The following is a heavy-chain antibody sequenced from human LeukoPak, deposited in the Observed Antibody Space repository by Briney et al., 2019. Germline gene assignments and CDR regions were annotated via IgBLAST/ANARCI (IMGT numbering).Heavy chain of an antibody. CDR1: GGTFSSYA. CDR2: IIPIFGTA. V-gene: IGHV1-69*05. J-gene: IGHJ5*02. D-gene: IGHD3-22*01. Sequence: ASVKVPCKASGGTFSSYAISWVRQAPGQGLEWMGGIIPIFGTANYAQKFQGRVTITTDESTSTAYMELSSLRSEDTAVYYCAREFDSSGYYYDVRGGWFDPWGQGTLVTVSS. CDR3: AREFDSSGYYYDVRGGWFDP.